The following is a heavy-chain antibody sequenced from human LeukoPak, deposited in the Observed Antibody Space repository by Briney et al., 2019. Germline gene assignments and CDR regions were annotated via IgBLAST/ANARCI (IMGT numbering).Heavy chain of an antibody. CDR1: GFTFSNAW. D-gene: IGHD5-12*01. CDR2: IKSKTDGGTT. Sequence: GGSLRLSCAASGFTFSNAWMSWVRQAPGKGLEWVGRIKSKTDGGTTDYAAPVKGRFTISRDDSKNTLYLQMNSLKTEDTAVYYCTTDPRQATTIFYWGQGTLVTVSS. CDR3: TTDPRQATTIFY. V-gene: IGHV3-15*01. J-gene: IGHJ4*02.